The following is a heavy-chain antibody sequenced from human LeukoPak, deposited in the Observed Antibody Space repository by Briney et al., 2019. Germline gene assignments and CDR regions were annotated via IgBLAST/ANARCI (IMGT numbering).Heavy chain of an antibody. V-gene: IGHV4-34*01. CDR2: INHSGST. CDR1: GGSFSGYY. J-gene: IGHJ6*03. D-gene: IGHD1-26*01. CDR3: ARGQQWEPFYMDV. Sequence: LETLSLTCAVYGGSFSGYYWSWIRQPPGKGLEWIGEINHSGSTNYNPSLKSRVTISVDTSKNQFSLKLSSLTAADTAVYYCARGQQWEPFYMDVWGKGTTVTVSS.